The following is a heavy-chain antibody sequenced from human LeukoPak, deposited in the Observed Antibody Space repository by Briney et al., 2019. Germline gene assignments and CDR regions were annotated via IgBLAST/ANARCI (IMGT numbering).Heavy chain of an antibody. Sequence: SETLSLTCTVSGGSISSYYWSWIRQPPGKGLEWIGYIYYSGSTNYNPSLKSRVTISVDTSKNQFSLKLSSVTAADTAVYYCAGGGVVTATSYYYMDVWGKGTTVTISS. J-gene: IGHJ6*03. V-gene: IGHV4-59*01. CDR1: GGSISSYY. D-gene: IGHD2-21*02. CDR3: AGGGVVTATSYYYMDV. CDR2: IYYSGST.